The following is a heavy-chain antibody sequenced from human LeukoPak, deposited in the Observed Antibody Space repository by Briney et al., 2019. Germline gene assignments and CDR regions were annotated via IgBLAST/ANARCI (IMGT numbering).Heavy chain of an antibody. CDR3: ARAQGSAFDI. CDR2: ISGTGHTT. J-gene: IGHJ3*02. CDR1: GLTFSSYA. Sequence: GGSLRLSCVAAGLTFSSYAMGWVRRAPGEGVGWVSSISGTGHTTFYADSVKGRFTISGDISMNTLYLQMNSLRAEDTAVYYCARAQGSAFDIWGQGTMVTVSS. V-gene: IGHV3-23*01.